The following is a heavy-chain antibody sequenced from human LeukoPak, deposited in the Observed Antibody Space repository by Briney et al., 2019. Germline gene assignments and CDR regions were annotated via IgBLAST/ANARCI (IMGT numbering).Heavy chain of an antibody. V-gene: IGHV3-9*01. D-gene: IGHD5-18*01. J-gene: IGHJ4*02. Sequence: GGSLRLSCAASGFTFDDYAMHWVRQAPGKGLEWVSGISWNSGTIGYADSVKGRFTISRDNAKNSLYLQMNSLRAEDTAVYYCARDRKDSYGYYFDYWGQGTLVTVSS. CDR2: ISWNSGTI. CDR1: GFTFDDYA. CDR3: ARDRKDSYGYYFDY.